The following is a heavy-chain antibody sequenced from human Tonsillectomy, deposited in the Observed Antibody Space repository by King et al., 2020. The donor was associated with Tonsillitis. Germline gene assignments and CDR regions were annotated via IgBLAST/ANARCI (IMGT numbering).Heavy chain of an antibody. D-gene: IGHD1-20*01. CDR1: GFSLSTSGMC. Sequence: VTLKESGPALVKPTQTLTLTCTFSGFSLSTSGMCVSWIRQPPGKALEWLARIDWDDDKYYSTSLKTRLTISKDTSKNRVVLTMTNMDHVDTATYYCARTLNWNYGSFFDYWGQGTLVTVSS. V-gene: IGHV2-70*11. CDR3: ARTLNWNYGSFFDY. J-gene: IGHJ4*02. CDR2: IDWDDDK.